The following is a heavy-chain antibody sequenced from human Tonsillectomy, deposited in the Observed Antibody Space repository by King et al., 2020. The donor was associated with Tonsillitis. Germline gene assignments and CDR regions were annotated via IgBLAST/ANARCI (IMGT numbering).Heavy chain of an antibody. D-gene: IGHD6-6*01. J-gene: IGHJ4*02. Sequence: VQLVESGAEVKKPGESLKISCKGSGYSFTSYWIGWVRQMPGKGLEWRGIIFPGDSDTRYSPSFQGQVTISADKSISTAYLPWSSLKASDTAMYYCARPYSIAARYYFDYWGQGTLVTVSS. V-gene: IGHV5-51*01. CDR1: GYSFTSYW. CDR3: ARPYSIAARYYFDY. CDR2: IFPGDSDT.